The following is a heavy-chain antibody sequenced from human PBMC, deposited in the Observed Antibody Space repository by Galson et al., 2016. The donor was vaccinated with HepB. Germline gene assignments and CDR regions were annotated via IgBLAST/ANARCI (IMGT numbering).Heavy chain of an antibody. J-gene: IGHJ1*01. CDR1: GFPLSSSGVG. D-gene: IGHD2-2*01. CDR3: VYRRIIPVAIESFHH. CDR2: MHWNDDK. Sequence: PALVQPTQTLTLACPFSGFPLSSSGVGVGWIRQPPGKALEWLALMHWNDDKGHSPSLQRRLTITKDTFRNQVVLTLTNMDPTDTASYYGVYRRIIPVAIESFHHWGQGTLVTVSS. V-gene: IGHV2-5*01.